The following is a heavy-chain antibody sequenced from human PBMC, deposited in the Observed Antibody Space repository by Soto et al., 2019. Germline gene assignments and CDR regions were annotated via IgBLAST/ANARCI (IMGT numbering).Heavy chain of an antibody. CDR1: GGTFSSYS. D-gene: IGHD1-26*01. CDR2: IIPIFGTA. CDR3: ARGGGRHSGGIDY. Sequence: QVQLVQSGAEVKKPGSSVKVSCKASGGTFSSYSINWVRQAPGQGLEWMGEIIPIFGTANYAQKFQGRVTITAHESTCTAYVERSSLRSKDPAVYYGARGGGRHSGGIDYWGQGTLVTVSS. V-gene: IGHV1-69*01. J-gene: IGHJ4*02.